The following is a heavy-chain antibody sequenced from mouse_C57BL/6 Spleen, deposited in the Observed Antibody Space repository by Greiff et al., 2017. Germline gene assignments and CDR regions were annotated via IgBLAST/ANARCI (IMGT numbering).Heavy chain of an antibody. CDR2: IYPGSGST. J-gene: IGHJ2*01. D-gene: IGHD2-10*01. V-gene: IGHV1-55*01. CDR1: GYTFTSYW. CDR3: ASPYYGKEEDYFDY. Sequence: VQLVESGAELVKPGASVKMSCKASGYTFTSYWITWVKQRPGQGLEWIGDIYPGSGSTNYNEKFKSKATLTVDTSSSTAYMQLSSLTSEDSAVYYCASPYYGKEEDYFDYWGQGTTLTVSS.